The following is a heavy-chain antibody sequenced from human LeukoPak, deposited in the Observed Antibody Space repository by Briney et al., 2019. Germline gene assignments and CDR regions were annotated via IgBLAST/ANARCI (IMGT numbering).Heavy chain of an antibody. Sequence: GASVKVSCKASGYTFTSYGISWVRQAPGQGLEWMGWISAYNGNTNYAQKLQGRVTMTTDTSTSTAYMELSRLRSDDTAVYYCARVPIYDILTGRNAFDIWGQGTMVTVSS. CDR3: ARVPIYDILTGRNAFDI. CDR2: ISAYNGNT. D-gene: IGHD3-9*01. CDR1: GYTFTSYG. J-gene: IGHJ3*02. V-gene: IGHV1-18*01.